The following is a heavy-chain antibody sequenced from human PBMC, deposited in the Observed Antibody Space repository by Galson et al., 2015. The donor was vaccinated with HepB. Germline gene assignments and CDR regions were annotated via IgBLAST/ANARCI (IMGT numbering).Heavy chain of an antibody. D-gene: IGHD3-10*01. CDR3: ARVTGGSYYYYYSMDV. CDR2: IKQDGSEK. CDR1: GFTFSSYW. J-gene: IGHJ6*02. V-gene: IGHV3-7*03. Sequence: LRLSCAASGFTFSSYWMSWVRQAPGKGLEWVANIKQDGSEKYYVDSVKGRFTISRDNAKNSLSLQMNSLRAEDTAVYYCARVTGGSYYYYYSMDVWGQGTTVTVSS.